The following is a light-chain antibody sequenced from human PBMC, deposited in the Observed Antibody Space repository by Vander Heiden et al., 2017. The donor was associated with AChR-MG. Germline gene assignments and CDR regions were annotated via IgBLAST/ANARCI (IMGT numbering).Light chain of an antibody. Sequence: QSVLPPPPSGAGAPGHRVTISGTGSRSNIGAGYDVNCYRQLPGTAPKLLIYGNSNRPSGVPDRFSGSRSGTSASLAITGLKAEDEADYYCQSYNSSLSDYVVVGGGTKLTVL. CDR1: RSNIGAGYD. CDR3: QSYNSSLSDYVV. CDR2: GNS. J-gene: IGLJ2*01. V-gene: IGLV1-40*01.